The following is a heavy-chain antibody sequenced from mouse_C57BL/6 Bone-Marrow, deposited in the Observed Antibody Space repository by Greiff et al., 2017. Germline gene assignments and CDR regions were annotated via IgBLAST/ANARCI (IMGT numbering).Heavy chain of an antibody. J-gene: IGHJ3*01. V-gene: IGHV1-58*01. CDR2: IYLGNGYT. D-gene: IGHD2-2*01. CDR3: VWLRVAY. CDR1: GYTFTSYG. Sequence: EVQLQESGAELVRPGSSVKMSCKTSGYTFTSYGINWVKQRPGQGLEWIGYIYLGNGYTEYNEKFKGKATLTSDTSSSTAYMQLSSLTSEDSAIYFCVWLRVAYWGQGTLVTVSA.